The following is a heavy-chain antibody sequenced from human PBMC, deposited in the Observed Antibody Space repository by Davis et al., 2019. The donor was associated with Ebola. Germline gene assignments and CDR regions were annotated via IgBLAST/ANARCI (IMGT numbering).Heavy chain of an antibody. J-gene: IGHJ4*02. D-gene: IGHD3-3*01. Sequence: GESLKISCAASGFTFSSYAMSWVRQAPGKGLEWVSAISGSGGSTYYADSVKGRFTISRDNSKNTLYLQMNSLRAEDTAVYYCARDGEGLRGVFDYWGQGTMVTVSS. CDR3: ARDGEGLRGVFDY. CDR2: ISGSGGST. V-gene: IGHV3-23*01. CDR1: GFTFSSYA.